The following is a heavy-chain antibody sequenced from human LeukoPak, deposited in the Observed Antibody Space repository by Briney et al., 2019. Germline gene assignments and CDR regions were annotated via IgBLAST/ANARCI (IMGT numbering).Heavy chain of an antibody. Sequence: GGSLRLSCAASGFTFSSDGMSWGRQAPGKGLEWGSAISGSGGSTYYADSVKGRFTISRDNSKNTLYLQMNSVSAEHTAVYYCAKDQFTMRTQPHEDWGQGTLVTVSS. J-gene: IGHJ4*02. CDR2: ISGSGGST. V-gene: IGHV3-23*01. CDR3: AKDQFTMRTQPHED. D-gene: IGHD3-22*01. CDR1: GFTFSSDG.